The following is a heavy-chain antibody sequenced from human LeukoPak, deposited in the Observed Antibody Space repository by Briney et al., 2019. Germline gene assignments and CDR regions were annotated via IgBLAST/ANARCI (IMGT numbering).Heavy chain of an antibody. Sequence: SETLSLTCAVYGGSFSGCYWSWIRQSPGKGLEWIGEINHGGSTNYNPSLKSRVTISVDTSKNQFSLKVSSVTAADTAEYYCARALRDDGSGNYYFDYWGQGSLVTVSS. V-gene: IGHV4-34*01. CDR2: INHGGST. J-gene: IGHJ4*02. CDR3: ARALRDDGSGNYYFDY. CDR1: GGSFSGCY. D-gene: IGHD2-15*01.